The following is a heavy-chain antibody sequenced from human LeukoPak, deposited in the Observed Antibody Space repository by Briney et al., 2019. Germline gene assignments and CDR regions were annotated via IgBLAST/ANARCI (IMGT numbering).Heavy chain of an antibody. CDR2: IYYSGST. D-gene: IGHD6-13*01. J-gene: IGHJ4*02. CDR3: ARGTSWYSGPFDY. V-gene: IGHV4-59*08. CDR1: GDSISSHY. Sequence: PSETLSLSCTVSGDSISSHYWSWIRQPPGKGLEWIGYIYYSGSTNYNPSLKSRVTISADTSKNQFSLKLSSVTAADTAVYYCARGTSWYSGPFDYWGQGTLVTVSS.